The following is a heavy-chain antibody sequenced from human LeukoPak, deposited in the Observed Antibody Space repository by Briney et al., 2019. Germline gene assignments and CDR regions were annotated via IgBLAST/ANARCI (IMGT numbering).Heavy chain of an antibody. CDR1: GGSISSSSYY. CDR2: IYHSGST. CDR3: ARVHGAGYYYMDA. Sequence: SETLSLTCTVSGGSISSSSYYWGWIRQPPGKGLEWIGSIYHSGSTYYNPSLKSRVTISVDTSKNQFSLKLSSVTAADTAVYYCARVHGAGYYYMDAWGKGTTVTVSS. J-gene: IGHJ6*03. V-gene: IGHV4-39*07. D-gene: IGHD3-10*01.